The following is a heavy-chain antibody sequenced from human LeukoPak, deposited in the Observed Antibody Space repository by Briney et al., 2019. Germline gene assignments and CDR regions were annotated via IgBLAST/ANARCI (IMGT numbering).Heavy chain of an antibody. CDR1: GGTFSSYA. CDR3: ASENNYYDSSGYYRPYYFDY. J-gene: IGHJ4*02. V-gene: IGHV1-69*05. CDR2: IIPIFGTA. Sequence: GSSVKVSCKASGGTFSSYAISWVRQAPGQGLEWMGRIIPIFGTANYAQKFQGRVTITTDESTSTAYMELSSLRSEDTAVYYCASENNYYDSSGYYRPYYFDYWGQGTLVTVSS. D-gene: IGHD3-22*01.